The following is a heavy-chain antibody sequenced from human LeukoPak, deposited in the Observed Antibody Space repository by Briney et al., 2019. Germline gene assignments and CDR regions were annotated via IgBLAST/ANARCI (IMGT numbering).Heavy chain of an antibody. CDR2: ISGDGGTT. CDR3: AKEGRYYVIYGMDV. Sequence: TGGSLILSCAASGFTFDDYAMHWARQAPGKGLEWVSLISGDGGTTYYADSVKGRFTISRDNSKNSVYLQMNSLRTEDTALYYCAKEGRYYVIYGMDVWGQGTTVTVSS. V-gene: IGHV3-43*02. D-gene: IGHD3-10*02. CDR1: GFTFDDYA. J-gene: IGHJ6*02.